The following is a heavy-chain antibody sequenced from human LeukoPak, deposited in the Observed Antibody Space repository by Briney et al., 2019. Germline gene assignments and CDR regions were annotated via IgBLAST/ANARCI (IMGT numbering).Heavy chain of an antibody. Sequence: SETLSLTCIVSDGSISSSSFYWGWIRQPPGRGLEWIGSMYYTGSYTGTTYYNPSLESRVTVSVDTSKNLCSLKLTSVTAADTAVYYCVGEEYGTGSYYKSSDWGQGTLVTVSS. CDR3: VGEEYGTGSYYKSSD. J-gene: IGHJ4*02. D-gene: IGHD3-10*01. CDR1: DGSISSSSFY. CDR2: MYYTGSYTGTT. V-gene: IGHV4-39*01.